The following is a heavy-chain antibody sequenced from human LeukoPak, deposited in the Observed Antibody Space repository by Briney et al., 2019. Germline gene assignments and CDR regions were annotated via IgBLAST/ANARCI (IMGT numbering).Heavy chain of an antibody. V-gene: IGHV4-59*08. J-gene: IGHJ4*02. CDR3: ARLRYYYDSPPGIYFDY. D-gene: IGHD3-22*01. CDR2: IYYSGST. CDR1: GGSISSYY. Sequence: SETLSLTCTVSGGSISSYYWSWIRQPPGKGLEWIGYIYYSGSTNYNPSLKSRVTISVDTSKNQFSLKLSSVTAADTAVYYCARLRYYYDSPPGIYFDYWGQGTLVTVSS.